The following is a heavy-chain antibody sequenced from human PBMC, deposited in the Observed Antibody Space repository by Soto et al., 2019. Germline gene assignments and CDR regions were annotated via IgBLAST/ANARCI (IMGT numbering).Heavy chain of an antibody. Sequence: GGSLRLSCAASGFTFSSYSMNWVRQAPGKGLEWVSSISSSSSYIYYADSVKGRFTISRDNAKNSLYLQMNSLRAEDTAVYYCARGGSHASFFDYWGQGTLVTVS. V-gene: IGHV3-21*01. D-gene: IGHD1-26*01. J-gene: IGHJ4*02. CDR3: ARGGSHASFFDY. CDR1: GFTFSSYS. CDR2: ISSSSSYI.